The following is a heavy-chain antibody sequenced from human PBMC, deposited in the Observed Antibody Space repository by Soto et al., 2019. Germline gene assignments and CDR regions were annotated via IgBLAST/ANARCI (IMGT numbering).Heavy chain of an antibody. CDR2: TRNKANSYTT. V-gene: IGHV3-72*01. CDR3: ARVLGGSHSASYFDY. CDR1: GFTFSDHY. J-gene: IGHJ4*02. Sequence: GGSLRLSCAASGFTFSDHYMDWVRQAPGKGLEWVARTRNKANSYTTEYAASVKGRFTISRDVSENSLYLQMNSLEIEDTAVYYCARVLGGSHSASYFDYWGQGTVVTVSS. D-gene: IGHD1-26*01.